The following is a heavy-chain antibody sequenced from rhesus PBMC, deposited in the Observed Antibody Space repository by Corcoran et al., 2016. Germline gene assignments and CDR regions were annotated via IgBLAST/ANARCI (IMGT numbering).Heavy chain of an antibody. Sequence: EVQLVESGGGLVQPGGSLRLACAASGFTFSSYDMSWVRQALVKGLEWVSSINNTGKTIYSADSVKGRFNISRDNAKNSLSLQMNSLKTEDTAVYYCTRKGIAAGFDYWGQGVLVTVSS. D-gene: IGHD6-13*01. CDR2: INNTGKTI. J-gene: IGHJ4*01. CDR1: GFTFSSYD. V-gene: IGHV3S4*01. CDR3: TRKGIAAGFDY.